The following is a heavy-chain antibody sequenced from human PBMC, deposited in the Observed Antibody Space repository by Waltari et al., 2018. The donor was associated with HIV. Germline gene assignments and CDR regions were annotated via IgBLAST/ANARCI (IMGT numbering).Heavy chain of an antibody. J-gene: IGHJ4*02. CDR2: VSFDSSDF. CDR1: GFTLKNYG. CDR3: ARAPTTSLSLIQGF. V-gene: IGHV3-30*03. Sequence: LVESGGDVVQPGRSLRLSCSASGFTLKNYGMHWVRQTPGKGLEWLAFVSFDSSDFYYADSVKGRFTVSRDNSKNTLFLQMDSLKSEDTSLYYCARAPTTSLSLIQGFWGQGTLVTVSS.